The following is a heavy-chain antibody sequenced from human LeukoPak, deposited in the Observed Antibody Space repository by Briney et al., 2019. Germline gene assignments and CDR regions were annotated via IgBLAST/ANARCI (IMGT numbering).Heavy chain of an antibody. J-gene: IGHJ4*02. Sequence: TGGSLRLSCAASGFTVSSNYMSWVRQAPGKGLEWVSVIYSGGSTYYADSVKGRFTISRDNSKNTLYLQMNSLRAKDAAVYYCARDYSSSRRNWGQGTLVTVSS. CDR3: ARDYSSSRRN. CDR1: GFTVSSNY. V-gene: IGHV3-66*01. CDR2: IYSGGST. D-gene: IGHD6-13*01.